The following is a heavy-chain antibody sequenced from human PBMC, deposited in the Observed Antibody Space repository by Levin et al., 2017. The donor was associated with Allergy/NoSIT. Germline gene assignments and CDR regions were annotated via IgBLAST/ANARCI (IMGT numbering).Heavy chain of an antibody. CDR1: GDTLSDLS. CDR2: FDPEDGET. J-gene: IGHJ6*02. CDR3: ATRKGNTGDYSLVYQYRMDV. Sequence: ASVKVSCKVFGDTLSDLSMHWVRQAPGKGLEWMGGFDPEDGETTYSKEFKGRVTMTDDTSTNTVSMELSSLTSDDTAVYNCATRKGNTGDYSLVYQYRMDVWGQGTTVIVSS. D-gene: IGHD3-9*01. V-gene: IGHV1-24*01.